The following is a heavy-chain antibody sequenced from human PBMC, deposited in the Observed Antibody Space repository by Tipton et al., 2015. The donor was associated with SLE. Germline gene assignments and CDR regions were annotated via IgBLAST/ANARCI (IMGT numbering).Heavy chain of an antibody. D-gene: IGHD3-10*01. CDR3: ASSSYYYGSGSPFDY. CDR2: ISYGGGT. V-gene: IGHV4-59*12. J-gene: IGHJ4*02. Sequence: TLSLTCTVSGGSIGSNYWIWIRQPPGKGLEWIGYISYGGGTNYNPSLKSRVTISVDTSKNQFSLKLSSVTAADTAVYYCASSSYYYGSGSPFDYWGQGTLVTVSS. CDR1: GGSIGSNY.